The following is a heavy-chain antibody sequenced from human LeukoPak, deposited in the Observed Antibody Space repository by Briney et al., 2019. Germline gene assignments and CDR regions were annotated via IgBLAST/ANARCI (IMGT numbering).Heavy chain of an antibody. J-gene: IGHJ3*02. CDR3: ARGPGGGSYSDAFDI. D-gene: IGHD1-26*01. CDR2: IFYSGST. V-gene: IGHV4-59*01. Sequence: SETLSLTCTVSGDSMSRYYWSWIRQPPGKGLEWIAYIFYSGSTSYNPSLKSRVAISMNTSRNQFSLKLSSVTAADTAVYYCARGPGGGSYSDAFDIWGQGTMVAVSS. CDR1: GDSMSRYY.